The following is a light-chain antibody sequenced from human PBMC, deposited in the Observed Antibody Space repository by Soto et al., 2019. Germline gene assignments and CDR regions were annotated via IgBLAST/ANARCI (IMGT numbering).Light chain of an antibody. J-gene: IGLJ1*01. CDR3: GSWESSLSAYV. V-gene: IGLV2-14*01. CDR1: SSDIGSHDY. CDR2: EVT. Sequence: QSAPTQPASVSGSPGQSITISCTGTSSDIGSHDYVSWYQHHPGKAPKLIIYEVTNRPSGVSDRFSGSKSGTSATLGITGFQTGDEADYYCGSWESSLSAYVFGTGTKLTVL.